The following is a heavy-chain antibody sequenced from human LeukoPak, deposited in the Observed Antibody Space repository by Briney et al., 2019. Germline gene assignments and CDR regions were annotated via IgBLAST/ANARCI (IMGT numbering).Heavy chain of an antibody. V-gene: IGHV4-39*01. Sequence: PSETLPLTCTVSGGSISISSYYWGWIRQPPGKGLEWIGSIYYSGSTYYNPSLKSRVTISVDTSKNQFSLKLSSVTAADTAVYYCARSSFAGWFDPWGQGTLVTVSS. D-gene: IGHD3-3*01. CDR3: ARSSFAGWFDP. CDR2: IYYSGST. J-gene: IGHJ5*02. CDR1: GGSISISSYY.